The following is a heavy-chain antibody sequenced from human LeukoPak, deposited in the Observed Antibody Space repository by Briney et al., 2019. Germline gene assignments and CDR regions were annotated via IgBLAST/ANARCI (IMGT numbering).Heavy chain of an antibody. D-gene: IGHD2-15*01. CDR3: ARDRGISAFDI. Sequence: GASVKVSCKASGYTFTSYYMHWVRQAPGQGLEWMGMINPSGGSTSYAQKFQGRVTMTRDTSTSTVYMGLSSLRSEDTAVYYCARDRGISAFDIWGQGTMVTVSS. J-gene: IGHJ3*02. CDR1: GYTFTSYY. CDR2: INPSGGST. V-gene: IGHV1-46*01.